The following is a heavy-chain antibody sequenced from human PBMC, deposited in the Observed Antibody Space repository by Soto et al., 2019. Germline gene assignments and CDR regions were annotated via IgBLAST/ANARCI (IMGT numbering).Heavy chain of an antibody. CDR1: GFTFGDYA. CDR2: IRSKAYGGTT. D-gene: IGHD2-15*01. CDR3: TRDATRYCSGGSCYPDY. J-gene: IGHJ4*02. V-gene: IGHV3-49*03. Sequence: PGGSLRLSCTASGFTFGDYAMSWFRQAPGKGLEWVGFIRSKAYGGTTEYAASVKGRFTISRDDSKSIAYLQMNSLKTEDTAVYYCTRDATRYCSGGSCYPDYWGQGSLVTVSS.